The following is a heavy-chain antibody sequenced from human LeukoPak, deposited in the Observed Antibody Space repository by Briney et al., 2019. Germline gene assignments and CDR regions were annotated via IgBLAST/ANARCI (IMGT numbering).Heavy chain of an antibody. D-gene: IGHD1-26*01. V-gene: IGHV3-23*01. CDR1: GFTFSGYW. Sequence: GGSLRLSCAASGFTFSGYWMHWVRQGPGKGLEWVSVISGSGDSTYYADSVKGRFTISRDNSKNTLNLQMNSPRVEDTAVYYCAKLSGSYYLPLDYWGQGTLVTVSS. J-gene: IGHJ4*02. CDR3: AKLSGSYYLPLDY. CDR2: ISGSGDST.